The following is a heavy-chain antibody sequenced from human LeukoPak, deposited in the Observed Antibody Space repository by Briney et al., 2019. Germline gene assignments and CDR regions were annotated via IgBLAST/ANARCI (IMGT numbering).Heavy chain of an antibody. CDR2: ISWNSGSI. D-gene: IGHD3-9*01. V-gene: IGHV3-9*01. CDR1: GFTFDNYA. Sequence: PGRSLRLSCAASGFTFDNYAMHWVRQAPGKGLEWVSGISWNSGSIGYADSVKGRFTISRDNAKNSLYLQMNSLRAEDTALYYCAKDVHLILFDILTGYYGLGLDYWGQGTLVTVSS. J-gene: IGHJ4*02. CDR3: AKDVHLILFDILTGYYGLGLDY.